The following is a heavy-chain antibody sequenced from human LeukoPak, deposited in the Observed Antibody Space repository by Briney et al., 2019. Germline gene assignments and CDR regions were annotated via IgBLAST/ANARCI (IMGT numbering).Heavy chain of an antibody. D-gene: IGHD3-9*01. V-gene: IGHV3-30*02. CDR1: GFTFSSYG. CDR2: IRYDGSNK. CDR3: ATFSGLRYFDWLSYRPYYFDY. Sequence: PGGSLRLSCAASGFTFSSYGMHWVRQAPGKGLERVAFIRYDGSNKYYADSVKGRFTISRDNSKNTLYLQMNSLRAEDTAVYYCATFSGLRYFDWLSYRPYYFDYWGQGTLVTVSS. J-gene: IGHJ4*02.